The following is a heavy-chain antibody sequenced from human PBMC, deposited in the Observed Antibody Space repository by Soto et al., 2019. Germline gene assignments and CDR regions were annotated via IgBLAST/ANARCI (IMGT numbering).Heavy chain of an antibody. CDR1: GGTFSSYA. Sequence: GASVKVSCKASGGTFSSYAISWVRQAPGQGLEWMGWISAYNGNTNYAQKLQGRVTMTTDTSTSTAYMELRSLRSDDTAVYYCARDYYGSGNGYYGMDVWGQGTTVTVSS. D-gene: IGHD3-10*01. J-gene: IGHJ6*02. CDR3: ARDYYGSGNGYYGMDV. CDR2: ISAYNGNT. V-gene: IGHV1-18*01.